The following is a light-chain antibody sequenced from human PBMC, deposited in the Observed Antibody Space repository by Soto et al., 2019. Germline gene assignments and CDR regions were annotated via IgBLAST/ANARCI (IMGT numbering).Light chain of an antibody. Sequence: EIVLTQSPGTLSLSPGERATLSCRASQSVSSSYLAWYQQKPGQAPRLLIYLASSRTTGIPDRFSGSGSGTHFTLTISRLEPEDFAVYYCQQYGSYWTFGQGTKVEIK. J-gene: IGKJ1*01. CDR3: QQYGSYWT. CDR1: QSVSSSY. V-gene: IGKV3-20*01. CDR2: LAS.